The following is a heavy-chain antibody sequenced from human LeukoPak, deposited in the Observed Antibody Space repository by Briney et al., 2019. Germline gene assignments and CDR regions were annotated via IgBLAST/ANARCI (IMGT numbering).Heavy chain of an antibody. CDR2: ISCNSGSI. CDR3: AKGGAYYYDSSGYQFDY. V-gene: IGHV3-9*01. Sequence: GGSLRLSCAASGFTFDDHAMHWVRQAPGKGLEWVSGISCNSGSIGYADSVKGRFTISRDNAKNSLYLQMNSLRAEDTALYYCAKGGAYYYDSSGYQFDYWGQGTLVTVSS. J-gene: IGHJ4*02. CDR1: GFTFDDHA. D-gene: IGHD3-22*01.